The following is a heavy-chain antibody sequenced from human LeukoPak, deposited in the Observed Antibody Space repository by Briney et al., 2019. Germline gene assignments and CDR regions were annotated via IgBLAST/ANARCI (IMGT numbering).Heavy chain of an antibody. V-gene: IGHV4-38-2*02. CDR3: ARGTQQWPFYYFDY. D-gene: IGHD6-19*01. CDR2: IYHSGST. Sequence: SETLSLTCTVSGYSISSGYYWGWIRQPPGKGLECIGNIYHSGSTYYNPSLKSRVTISVDTSKNKFSLKLSSVTAADTAVFYCARGTQQWPFYYFDYWGQGTLVTVSS. J-gene: IGHJ4*02. CDR1: GYSISSGYY.